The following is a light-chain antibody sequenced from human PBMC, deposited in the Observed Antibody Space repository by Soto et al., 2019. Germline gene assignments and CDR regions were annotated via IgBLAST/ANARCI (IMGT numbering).Light chain of an antibody. V-gene: IGKV1-5*03. Sequence: DMVTIACRASQSVRTWLAWFQQKPGKAPKLLIYKATTLESGVSSRFSGSGSGTEFTLTISSLQPEDFATYYCQQYNNDSTFGQGTKVDIK. J-gene: IGKJ1*01. CDR2: KAT. CDR3: QQYNNDST. CDR1: QSVRTW.